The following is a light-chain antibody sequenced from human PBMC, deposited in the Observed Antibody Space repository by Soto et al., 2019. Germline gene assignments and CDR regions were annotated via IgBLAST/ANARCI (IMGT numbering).Light chain of an antibody. J-gene: IGKJ5*01. CDR2: DAS. Sequence: EIVLSQSPATLSLSPGEGATLSCGASESVYSSYVAWYQQKPGLAPRLLIYDASNRATGIPDRFSGSGSGTDYILPINRLEPEDFAQYYYQQHGNSPITFEPGKTLDI. V-gene: IGKV3D-20*01. CDR1: ESVYSSY. CDR3: QQHGNSPIT.